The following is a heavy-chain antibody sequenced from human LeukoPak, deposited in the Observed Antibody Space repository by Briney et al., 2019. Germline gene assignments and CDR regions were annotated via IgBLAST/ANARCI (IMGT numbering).Heavy chain of an antibody. D-gene: IGHD6-19*01. Sequence: SETLSLTCTVSGGSISGYYWSWIRQPPGKGLEWIAYIYYSGTTNYNPSLNSRVTISVDTSKNQFSLKLSSVTAADTAVYYCARGAGWYHYWGQGTLVTVSS. J-gene: IGHJ4*02. CDR2: IYYSGTT. V-gene: IGHV4-59*01. CDR1: GGSISGYY. CDR3: ARGAGWYHY.